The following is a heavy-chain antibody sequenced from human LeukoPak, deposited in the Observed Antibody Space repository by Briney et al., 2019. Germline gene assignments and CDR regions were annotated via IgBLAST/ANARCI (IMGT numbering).Heavy chain of an antibody. J-gene: IGHJ5*02. CDR2: IRYDGSNK. CDR3: AKGSSSGWYNWFDP. CDR1: GFTFSSYG. Sequence: GGSLRLSCAASGFTFSSYGMHWVRQAPGKGLEWVAFIRYDGSNKYYADSVKGRFTISRDDSKNTLYLQMNSLRAEDTAVYYCAKGSSSGWYNWFDPWGQGTLVTVSS. V-gene: IGHV3-30*02. D-gene: IGHD6-19*01.